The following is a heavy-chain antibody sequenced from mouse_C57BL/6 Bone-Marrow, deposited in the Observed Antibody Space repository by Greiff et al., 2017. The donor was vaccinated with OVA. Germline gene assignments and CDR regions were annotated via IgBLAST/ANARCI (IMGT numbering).Heavy chain of an antibody. J-gene: IGHJ1*03. CDR2: IYPRSGNT. V-gene: IGHV1-81*01. CDR1: GYTFTSSG. D-gene: IGHD2-4*01. CDR3: ARGGDYDGYFDV. Sequence: VKVVESGAELARPGASVKLSCKASGYTFTSSGISWVKQRTGQGLEWIGEIYPRSGNTSYNEKFKGKATLTADKSSSTAYMELRSLTSEDSAVYVGARGGDYDGYFDVWGTGTTVTVSS.